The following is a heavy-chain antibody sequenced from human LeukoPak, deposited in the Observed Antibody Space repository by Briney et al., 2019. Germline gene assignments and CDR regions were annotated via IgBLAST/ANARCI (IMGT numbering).Heavy chain of an antibody. Sequence: GGSLRLSCAASGFTFSSYGMHWVRQAPGKGLEWVAVIWYDGNNKYYVDSVKGRFTISRDNSKNTLYLQMNSLRAEDTAVYYCARVSLLDDGGLGDYWGQETLVTVSS. CDR2: IWYDGNNK. D-gene: IGHD4-23*01. J-gene: IGHJ4*02. V-gene: IGHV3-33*01. CDR1: GFTFSSYG. CDR3: ARVSLLDDGGLGDY.